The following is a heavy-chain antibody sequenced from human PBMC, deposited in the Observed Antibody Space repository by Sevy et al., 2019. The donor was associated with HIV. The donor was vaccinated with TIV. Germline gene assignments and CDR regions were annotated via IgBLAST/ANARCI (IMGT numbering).Heavy chain of an antibody. CDR2: INPKSGGT. Sequence: ASVKVSCKASGYTFTDYYIHWVRQAPGQGLEWMGWINPKSGGTNYAQKFHVRVTMTRDTSISTAYMELSRLRSDDTAVYYCARVVEPAGIDPYYYGVDVWGPGATVTVSS. CDR3: ARVVEPAGIDPYYYGVDV. CDR1: GYTFTDYY. V-gene: IGHV1-2*02. J-gene: IGHJ6*02. D-gene: IGHD2-2*02.